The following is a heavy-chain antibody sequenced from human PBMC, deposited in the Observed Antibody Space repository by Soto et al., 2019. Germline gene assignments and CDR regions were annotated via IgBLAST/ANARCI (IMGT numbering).Heavy chain of an antibody. J-gene: IGHJ5*02. CDR3: AKAVDCSGGSCYSRWFDP. Sequence: LRLSCAASGFTFSGYAMSWVRQAPGKGLEWVSAISGGGGSTYYADSVKGRFTISRDNSKNTLYLQMNSLRADDTAVYYCAKAVDCSGGSCYSRWFDPWGQGTLVTVSS. D-gene: IGHD2-15*01. V-gene: IGHV3-23*01. CDR2: ISGGGGST. CDR1: GFTFSGYA.